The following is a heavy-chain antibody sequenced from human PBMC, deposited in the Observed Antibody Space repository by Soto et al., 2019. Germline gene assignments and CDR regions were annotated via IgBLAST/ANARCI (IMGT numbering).Heavy chain of an antibody. CDR2: VNAGNGNT. Sequence: RASVKVSCKASGYTFTSYAMHWVRQAPGQRLEWMGWVNAGNGNTKYSQKFQGRVTITRDTSASTAYMELSSLRSEDTAVYYCAAYIAVAPFDYWGQGTLVTVSS. CDR3: AAYIAVAPFDY. J-gene: IGHJ4*02. CDR1: GYTFTSYA. D-gene: IGHD6-19*01. V-gene: IGHV1-3*01.